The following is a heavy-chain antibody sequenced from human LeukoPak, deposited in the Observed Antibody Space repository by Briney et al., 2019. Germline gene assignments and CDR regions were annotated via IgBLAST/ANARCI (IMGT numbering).Heavy chain of an antibody. V-gene: IGHV1-2*02. Sequence: GASVKVSCKASGYTFTGYYMHWVRQAPGQGLEWMGWINPNSGGTNYAQKFQGRVTMTRDTSISTAYMELSRLRSDDTAVYYCAREVVVVPAAPGSPAFDIWGQGTMVTVSS. CDR3: AREVVVVPAAPGSPAFDI. CDR1: GYTFTGYY. CDR2: INPNSGGT. D-gene: IGHD2-2*01. J-gene: IGHJ3*02.